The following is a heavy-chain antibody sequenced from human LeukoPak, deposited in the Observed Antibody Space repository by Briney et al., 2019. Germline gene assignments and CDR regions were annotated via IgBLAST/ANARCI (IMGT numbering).Heavy chain of an antibody. J-gene: IGHJ6*02. CDR3: AREGVLWFGELLFSPHYYYGMDV. V-gene: IGHV3-7*01. CDR1: GFTFSSYW. D-gene: IGHD3-10*01. Sequence: GGSLRLSCAASGFTFSSYWMSWVRQAPGKGLEWVANIKQDGSEKYYVDSVKGRFTISRDNAKNSLYLQMNGLRAEDTAVYYCAREGVLWFGELLFSPHYYYGMDVWGQGTTVTVSS. CDR2: IKQDGSEK.